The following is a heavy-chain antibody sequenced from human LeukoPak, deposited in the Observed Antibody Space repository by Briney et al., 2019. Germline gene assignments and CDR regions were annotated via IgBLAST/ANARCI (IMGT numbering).Heavy chain of an antibody. J-gene: IGHJ3*02. CDR2: IKQDGSEK. Sequence: PGRSLRLSCAASGFTFSDYWMSWVRQAPGKGLEWVANIKQDGSEKYYVDSVKGRCTISRDNAKNSLHLQMNSLRAEDTAVYYCARDPSAFDIWGQGTMVTVSS. V-gene: IGHV3-7*05. CDR1: GFTFSDYW. CDR3: ARDPSAFDI.